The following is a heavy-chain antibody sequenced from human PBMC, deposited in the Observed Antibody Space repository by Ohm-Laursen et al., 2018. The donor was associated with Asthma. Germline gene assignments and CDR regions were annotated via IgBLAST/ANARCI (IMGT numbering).Heavy chain of an antibody. J-gene: IGHJ6*02. CDR3: ARDTYYYDSSGYYLFMDV. D-gene: IGHD3-22*01. Sequence: SLRLSCAASGFTFRSYAMHWVRQAPGKGLEWVAVGGSYYDGGLKYYADSVKGRFTISRDNAKNSLYLQMNSLRDEDTAVYYCARDTYYYDSSGYYLFMDVWGQGTTVTVSS. CDR1: GFTFRSYA. V-gene: IGHV3-30-3*01. CDR2: GGSYYDGGLK.